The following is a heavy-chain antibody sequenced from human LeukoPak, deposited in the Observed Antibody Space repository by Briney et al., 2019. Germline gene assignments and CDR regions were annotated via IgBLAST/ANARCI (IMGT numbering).Heavy chain of an antibody. CDR3: ARDLDYEIFTGYRPAADYMDV. CDR1: GFTFSSYS. D-gene: IGHD3-9*01. J-gene: IGHJ6*03. V-gene: IGHV3-21*04. Sequence: GGSLRLSCAASGFTFSSYSMNWVRQAPGKGLEWVSSISSSSSYIYYADSVKGRFTISRDNAKNSLYLQMNSLRAEDTAVYYCARDLDYEIFTGYRPAADYMDVWGKGTTVTASS. CDR2: ISSSSSYI.